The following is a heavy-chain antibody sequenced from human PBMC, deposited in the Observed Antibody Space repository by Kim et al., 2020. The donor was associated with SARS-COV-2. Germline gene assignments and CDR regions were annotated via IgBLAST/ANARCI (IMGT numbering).Heavy chain of an antibody. Sequence: GGSLRLSCTASGFTFSSFWMTWLRQAPGKGLELVAHIKEDGTVKNYVDSVKGRFTIFRDNAKNSGYLQMNSLRVEDTAVYYCARDPYVKAFDLWGQGTM. CDR1: GFTFSSFW. CDR3: ARDPYVKAFDL. V-gene: IGHV3-7*01. D-gene: IGHD2-8*01. J-gene: IGHJ3*01. CDR2: IKEDGTVK.